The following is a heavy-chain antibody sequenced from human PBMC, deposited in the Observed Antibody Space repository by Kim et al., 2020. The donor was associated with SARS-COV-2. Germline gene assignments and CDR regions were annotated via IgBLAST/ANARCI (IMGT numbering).Heavy chain of an antibody. CDR3: ARYQRGGGPYDYVWGVAPPDAFDI. Sequence: SETLSLTCTVSGGSISSGSYYWSWIRQPAGKGLEWIGRIYTSGSTNYNPSLKSRVTISVDTSKNQFSLKLSSVTAADTAVYYCARYQRGGGPYDYVWGVAPPDAFDIWGQGTMVTVSS. D-gene: IGHD3-16*01. V-gene: IGHV4-61*02. CDR1: GGSISSGSYY. CDR2: IYTSGST. J-gene: IGHJ3*02.